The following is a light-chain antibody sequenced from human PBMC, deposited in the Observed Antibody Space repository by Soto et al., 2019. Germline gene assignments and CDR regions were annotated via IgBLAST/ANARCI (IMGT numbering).Light chain of an antibody. J-gene: IGKJ1*01. Sequence: DIHMTQSPSTLSASVGDRVTITCRASQSFSSRLAWYQQKPGKAPKLLIYEASSLESGVPSRFSGSGSGTEFTLIISSLQPDDFATYYCQQYNGYSQTFGQGTKVEIK. CDR1: QSFSSR. CDR2: EAS. CDR3: QQYNGYSQT. V-gene: IGKV1-5*03.